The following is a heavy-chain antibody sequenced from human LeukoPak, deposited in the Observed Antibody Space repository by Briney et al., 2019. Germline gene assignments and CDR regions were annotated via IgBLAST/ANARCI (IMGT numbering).Heavy chain of an antibody. CDR3: ARGRAGVVVVPAAQYNWFDP. Sequence: SETLSLTCAVYGGSFSGYYWSWIRQPPGKGLEWIGEINHSGSTNYNPSLKSRVTISVDTSKNQFPLKLSSVTAADTAVYYCARGRAGVVVVPAAQYNWFDPWGQGTLVTVSS. D-gene: IGHD2-2*01. J-gene: IGHJ5*02. CDR1: GGSFSGYY. CDR2: INHSGST. V-gene: IGHV4-34*01.